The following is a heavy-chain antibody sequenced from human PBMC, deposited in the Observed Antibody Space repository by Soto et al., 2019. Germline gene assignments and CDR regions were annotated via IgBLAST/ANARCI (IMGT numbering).Heavy chain of an antibody. CDR2: IIPILGIA. Sequence: ASVKVSCKASGGTFSSYTISCVRQAPGQGLEWMGRIIPILGIANYAQKFQGRVTITADKSTSTAYMELSSLRSEDTAVYYCARELYHHSSGYYYFDYWGQGTRVTVS. V-gene: IGHV1-69*04. CDR3: ARELYHHSSGYYYFDY. J-gene: IGHJ4*02. CDR1: GGTFSSYT. D-gene: IGHD3-22*01.